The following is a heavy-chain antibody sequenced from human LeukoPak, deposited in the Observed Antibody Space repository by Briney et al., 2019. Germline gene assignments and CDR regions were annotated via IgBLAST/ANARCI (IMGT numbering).Heavy chain of an antibody. Sequence: GGSLRLSCAASGFTFSSYEMNWVRQAPGKGLEWVANINQDGSEKYYVDSVKGRFTISRDNGKNSLHLQMNSLRAEDTAVYYCARRDGYNTFYFEYWGQGTLVTVSS. D-gene: IGHD5-24*01. CDR3: ARRDGYNTFYFEY. J-gene: IGHJ4*02. CDR1: GFTFSSYE. CDR2: INQDGSEK. V-gene: IGHV3-7*01.